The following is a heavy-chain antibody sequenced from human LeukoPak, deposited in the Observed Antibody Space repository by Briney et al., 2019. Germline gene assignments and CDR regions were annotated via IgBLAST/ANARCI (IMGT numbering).Heavy chain of an antibody. CDR1: GLTFSSYG. J-gene: IGHJ6*04. D-gene: IGHD3-10*01. CDR3: AKDRTHITMVRGVMGYYGMDV. V-gene: IGHV3-30*18. CDR2: ISYDGSNK. Sequence: GGSLRLSCAASGLTFSSYGMHWVRQAPGKGLEWVAVISYDGSNKYYADSVKGRFTISRDNSKNTLYLQMNSLRAEDTAVYYCAKDRTHITMVRGVMGYYGMDVWGKGTTVTVSS.